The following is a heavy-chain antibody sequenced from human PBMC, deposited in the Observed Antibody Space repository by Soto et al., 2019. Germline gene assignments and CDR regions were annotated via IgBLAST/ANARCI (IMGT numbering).Heavy chain of an antibody. D-gene: IGHD2-15*01. V-gene: IGHV4-34*01. Sequence: SETLSLTCAVYGGSFSGYYWSWIRQPPGKGLEWIGEINHSGSTNYNPSLKIRVTISVDTSKNQFSLKLSSVTAADTAVYYCARLVPVQVPRVAATPISYYYYMDVWGKGTTVTVSS. CDR1: GGSFSGYY. J-gene: IGHJ6*03. CDR3: ARLVPVQVPRVAATPISYYYYMDV. CDR2: INHSGST.